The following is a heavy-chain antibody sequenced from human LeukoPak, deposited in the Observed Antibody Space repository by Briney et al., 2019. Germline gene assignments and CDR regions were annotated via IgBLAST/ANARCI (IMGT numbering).Heavy chain of an antibody. D-gene: IGHD2-15*01. Sequence: ASVKVSCKASGGTFSSYAISWVRQAPGQGLEWMGWINPNSGGTNYAQKFQGRVTMTRDTSISTAYMELSRLRSDDTAVYYCARGPPVEGYCSGGSCKDAFDIWGQGTMVTVSS. V-gene: IGHV1-2*02. CDR1: GGTFSSYA. J-gene: IGHJ3*02. CDR3: ARGPPVEGYCSGGSCKDAFDI. CDR2: INPNSGGT.